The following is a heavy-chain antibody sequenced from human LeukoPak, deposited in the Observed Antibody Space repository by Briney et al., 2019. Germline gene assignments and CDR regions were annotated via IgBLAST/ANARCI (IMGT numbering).Heavy chain of an antibody. CDR2: ISAYNGNT. Sequence: ASVKVSCKASGGTFSSYAISWVRQAPEQGLEWMGWISAYNGNTNYAQKLQGRVTMTTDTSTSTAYMELRSLRSDDTAVYYCARAYYDYVWGSWNYFDYWGQGTLVTVSS. CDR3: ARAYYDYVWGSWNYFDY. CDR1: GGTFSSYA. J-gene: IGHJ4*02. D-gene: IGHD3-16*01. V-gene: IGHV1-18*01.